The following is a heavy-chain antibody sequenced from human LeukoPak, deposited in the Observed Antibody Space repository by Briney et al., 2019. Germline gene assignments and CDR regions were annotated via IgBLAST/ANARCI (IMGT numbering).Heavy chain of an antibody. CDR1: GGSISSGGYY. J-gene: IGHJ4*02. V-gene: IGHV4-30-2*01. D-gene: IGHD3-3*01. Sequence: SETLSLTCTVSGGSISSGGYYWSWIRQPPGKGLEWIGYIYHSGSTYYNPSLKSRVTISVDRSKNQFSLKLSSVTAADTAVYYCARDSPLGSGYSVCDYWGQGTLVTVSS. CDR3: ARDSPLGSGYSVCDY. CDR2: IYHSGST.